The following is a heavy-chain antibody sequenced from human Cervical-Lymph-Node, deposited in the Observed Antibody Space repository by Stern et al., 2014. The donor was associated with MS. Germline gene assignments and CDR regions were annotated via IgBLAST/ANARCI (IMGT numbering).Heavy chain of an antibody. CDR1: GYRFSTFY. V-gene: IGHV1-2*06. Sequence: QVQLVQSGAEVKKPGASVKVSCKASGYRFSTFYLHWLRQAPGQGLQWIGRIAPGRGATNSSQTFQGRLTMTRDRSITTAYLELSGLRSDDTAVYYCARIYCSGDECYHSFDTWGQGTLVTVSS. CDR3: ARIYCSGDECYHSFDT. D-gene: IGHD3-16*02. J-gene: IGHJ4*02. CDR2: IAPGRGAT.